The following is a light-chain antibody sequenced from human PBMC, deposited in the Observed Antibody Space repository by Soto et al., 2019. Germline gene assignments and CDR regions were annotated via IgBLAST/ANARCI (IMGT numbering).Light chain of an antibody. V-gene: IGKV3-20*01. CDR1: QYVSSSF. J-gene: IGKJ1*01. Sequence: EIVLTQSPATLSLSPGERATLSCRASQYVSSSFLAWYQQKAGQAPRLLMYGASTRATGIPDRFSGSGSGTDFILTISRLEPEDSAVYYCQQYGSSPPGTFGQGTKVEIK. CDR3: QQYGSSPPGT. CDR2: GAS.